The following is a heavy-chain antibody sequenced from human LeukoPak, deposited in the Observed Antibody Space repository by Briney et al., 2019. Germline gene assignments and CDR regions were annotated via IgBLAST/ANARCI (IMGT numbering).Heavy chain of an antibody. V-gene: IGHV4-59*12. J-gene: IGHJ4*02. CDR2: IYNSGST. Sequence: SETLSLTCTVSGGSISSYYWSWIRQPPGKGLEWIGYIYNSGSTNYNPSLKSRVTVSLDTSKNQFSLKLSSVTAADTAVYYCARDTEVGGTVALGFDYWGQGTLVTVSS. D-gene: IGHD1-26*01. CDR3: ARDTEVGGTVALGFDY. CDR1: GGSISSYY.